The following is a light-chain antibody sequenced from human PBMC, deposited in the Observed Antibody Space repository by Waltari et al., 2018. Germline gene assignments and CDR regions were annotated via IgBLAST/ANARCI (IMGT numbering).Light chain of an antibody. CDR3: QQYNNWPRT. V-gene: IGKV3-15*01. CDR2: GAS. CDR1: QSISTN. J-gene: IGKJ1*01. Sequence: EKVMTRSPATLSVSPGERATLSCRASQSISTNLAWYQQKPGQAPRLLIYGASTRATGIPARFSGSGSGTEFTLSISSLQSEDFAIYYCQQYNNWPRTFGQGTKVEIK.